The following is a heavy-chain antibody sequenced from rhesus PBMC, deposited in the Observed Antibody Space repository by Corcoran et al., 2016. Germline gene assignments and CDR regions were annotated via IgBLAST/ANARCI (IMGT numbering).Heavy chain of an antibody. Sequence: DVQLVESGGGLVEPGGSLRLSCVASGFTFSSYEMHWVRQAPGKGLEWVSVIRESGGSIYSADYVNGRFTISRDNAKNSLFLQMNSLRAEDTAVYYCTRSAAASFYGLDSWVQGVVVTVSS. CDR2: IRESGGSI. CDR1: GFTFSSYE. D-gene: IGHD6-25*01. J-gene: IGHJ6*01. CDR3: TRSAAASFYGLDS. V-gene: IGHV3-100*02.